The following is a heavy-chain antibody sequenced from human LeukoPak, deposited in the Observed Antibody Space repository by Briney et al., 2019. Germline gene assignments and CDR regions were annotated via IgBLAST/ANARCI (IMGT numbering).Heavy chain of an antibody. CDR1: GFNFKNYD. V-gene: IGHV3-23*01. D-gene: IGHD4-11*01. J-gene: IGHJ4*02. CDR2: ISAGGVST. Sequence: GGSLRLSCAASGFNFKNYDINWVRQAPGKGLEWVASISAGGVSTNFADSVRGRFTISRDNSNRVVYLQMNSLRAQDTAVYYCARSINDSNYLLDFWGQGTRVIVSS. CDR3: ARSINDSNYLLDF.